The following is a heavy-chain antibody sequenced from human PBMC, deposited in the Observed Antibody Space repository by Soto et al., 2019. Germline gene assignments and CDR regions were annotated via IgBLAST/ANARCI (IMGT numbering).Heavy chain of an antibody. V-gene: IGHV4-30-4*01. J-gene: IGHJ4*02. CDR2: IYYSGST. CDR1: GGSISSGDYY. Sequence: QVQLQESGPGLVKPSQTLSLTCTVSGGSISSGDYYWSWIRQPPGKGLEWIGYIYYSGSTYYNPSLKSRVTISVDTSKNQFSLKLSSVTAADTAVYYCAAGGDAHTIMITFGGVIWWGQGTLVTVSS. CDR3: AAGGDAHTIMITFGGVIW. D-gene: IGHD3-16*02.